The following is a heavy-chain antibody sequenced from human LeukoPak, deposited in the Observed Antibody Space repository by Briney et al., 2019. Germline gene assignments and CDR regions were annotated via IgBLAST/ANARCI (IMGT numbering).Heavy chain of an antibody. CDR3: ARTYYDYEGAFDI. CDR2: INHSGST. CDR1: GGSFNGYY. Sequence: SETLSLTCAVYGGSFNGYYWSWIRQPPGKGLEWIGEINHSGSTNYNPSLKSRVTISVDTSKNQFSLKLSSVTAADTAVYYCARTYYDYEGAFDIWGQGTMVTVSS. D-gene: IGHD3-16*01. V-gene: IGHV4-34*01. J-gene: IGHJ3*02.